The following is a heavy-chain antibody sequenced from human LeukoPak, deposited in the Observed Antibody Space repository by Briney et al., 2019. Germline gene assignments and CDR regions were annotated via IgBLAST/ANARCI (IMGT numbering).Heavy chain of an antibody. CDR3: ARYEGITMVRGFGYYYGMDV. Sequence: GGSLRLSCAASGFTFSSYSMNWVRQAPGKGLEWVSSISSSSSYIYYADSVKGRFTISRDNAKNSLYLQMNSLRAGDTAVYYCARYEGITMVRGFGYYYGMDVWGQGTTVTVSS. CDR2: ISSSSSYI. CDR1: GFTFSSYS. D-gene: IGHD3-10*01. J-gene: IGHJ6*02. V-gene: IGHV3-21*01.